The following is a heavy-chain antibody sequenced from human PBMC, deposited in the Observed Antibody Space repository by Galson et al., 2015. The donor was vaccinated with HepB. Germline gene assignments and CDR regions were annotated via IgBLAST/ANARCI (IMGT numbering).Heavy chain of an antibody. J-gene: IGHJ3*02. D-gene: IGHD6-13*01. CDR1: GGSISSGSYY. CDR2: IYTSGST. Sequence: TLSLTCTVSGGSISSGSYYWSWIRQPAGKGLEWIGRIYTSGSTNYNPSLKSRVTMSVDTSKNQFSLKLSSVTAADTAVYYCAREITRKYSSSWYSAFDIWGQGTMVTVSS. V-gene: IGHV4-61*02. CDR3: AREITRKYSSSWYSAFDI.